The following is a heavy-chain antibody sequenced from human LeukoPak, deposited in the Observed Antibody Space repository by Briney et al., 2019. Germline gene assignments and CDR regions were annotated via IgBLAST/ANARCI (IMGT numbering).Heavy chain of an antibody. CDR1: GGSMNNYY. CDR2: VYQTGDT. CDR3: ARHPFSAPFDS. J-gene: IGHJ4*02. V-gene: IGHV4-59*08. D-gene: IGHD6-19*01. Sequence: SETLSLTCTVSGGSMNNYYWSWFRRPPGKGLEWIAYVYQTGDTRYNPSLKSRVSISLDTSKNQFSLQLRSVAATDTAVYYCARHPFSAPFDSWGQGILVTVSS.